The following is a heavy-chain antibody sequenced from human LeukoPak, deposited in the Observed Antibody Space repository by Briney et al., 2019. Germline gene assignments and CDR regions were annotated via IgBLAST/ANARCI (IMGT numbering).Heavy chain of an antibody. CDR3: AKGGYSISSRFDY. D-gene: IGHD6-6*01. V-gene: IGHV3-9*03. CDR2: ISWNSGSI. J-gene: IGHJ4*02. CDR1: GFTFDDYA. Sequence: PGRSLRLSYAASGFTFDDYAMHWVRQAPGKGLEWVSVISWNSGSIGYADSVKGRFTISRDNAKNSLYLQMNSLRAEDMALYYCAKGGYSISSRFDYWGQGTLVIVSS.